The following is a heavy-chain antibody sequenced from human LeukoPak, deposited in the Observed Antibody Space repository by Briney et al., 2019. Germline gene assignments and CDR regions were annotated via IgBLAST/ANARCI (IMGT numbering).Heavy chain of an antibody. CDR2: IRSDGSDT. J-gene: IGHJ4*02. D-gene: IGHD2-15*01. V-gene: IGHV3-74*01. Sequence: GGSLRLSCAASGFTFSDTWMHWVRQAPGEGLVWVSRIRSDGSDTRYAESVKGRFTISRDNAKNTLYLQMNSLRAEDTAVYYCAGRSGPDDYWGQGTLVTVSS. CDR1: GFTFSDTW. CDR3: AGRSGPDDY.